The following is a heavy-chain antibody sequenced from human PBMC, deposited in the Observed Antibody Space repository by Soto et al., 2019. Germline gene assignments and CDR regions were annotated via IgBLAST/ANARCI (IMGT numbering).Heavy chain of an antibody. CDR2: VYRSGST. Sequence: QVQLQESGPGLVKPSGTLSLTCAVSGGPISSDNWWNWVRQPPGQGLEWIGEVYRSGSTNYDPSLKSRVTISIDMSKNQCSLTLTSVTAADTAMYYCARNGVYSLGSWGQGTLVTVSS. D-gene: IGHD4-17*01. CDR3: ARNGVYSLGS. J-gene: IGHJ5*02. CDR1: GGPISSDNW. V-gene: IGHV4-4*02.